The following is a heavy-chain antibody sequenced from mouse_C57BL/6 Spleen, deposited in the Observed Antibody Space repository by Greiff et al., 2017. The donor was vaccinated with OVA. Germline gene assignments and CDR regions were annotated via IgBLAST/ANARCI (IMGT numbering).Heavy chain of an antibody. Sequence: QVQLKESGAELARPGASVKMSCKASGYTFTSYTMHWVKQRPGQGLEWIGYINPSSGYTKYNQKFKDKATLTADKSSSTAYMQLSSLTSEDSAVYYCARTDGSSYDWYFDVWGTGTTVTVSS. J-gene: IGHJ1*03. D-gene: IGHD1-1*01. CDR2: INPSSGYT. CDR1: GYTFTSYT. CDR3: ARTDGSSYDWYFDV. V-gene: IGHV1-4*01.